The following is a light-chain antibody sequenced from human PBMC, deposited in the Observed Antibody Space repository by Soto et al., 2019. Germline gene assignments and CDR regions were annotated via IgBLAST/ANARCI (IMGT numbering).Light chain of an antibody. CDR2: GAS. V-gene: IGKV3-15*01. CDR1: QSVSSK. J-gene: IGKJ1*01. Sequence: EILLTQSPATLSVSPGERATLSCRAGQSVSSKLAWYQQKPGQAPRLLIYGASTRATGIPDRFSGSGSGTDFTLTISSLEPEDFAVYYCQQYNSSPRWTFGDGTKVDIK. CDR3: QQYNSSPRWT.